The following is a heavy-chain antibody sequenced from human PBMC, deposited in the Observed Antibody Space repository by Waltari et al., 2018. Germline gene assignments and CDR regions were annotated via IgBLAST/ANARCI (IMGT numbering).Heavy chain of an antibody. CDR3: AKDGGSNWYSEIDS. CDR1: GFNFDSYA. CDR2: IRSDSENI. V-gene: IGHV3-9*01. D-gene: IGHD6-13*01. J-gene: IGHJ4*02. Sequence: EVQLVESGGVLLQPGRSLRLSCAASGFNFDSYAMHWVRQPPGKGLGWVSGIRSDSENIGEAVSVKGRFTISRDNAKNSLYLQMDSLRTEDTALYYCAKDGGSNWYSEIDSWGQGTLVTVSS.